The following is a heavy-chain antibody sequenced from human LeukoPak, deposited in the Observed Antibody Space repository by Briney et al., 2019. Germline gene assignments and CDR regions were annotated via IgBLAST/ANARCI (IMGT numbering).Heavy chain of an antibody. CDR1: GFTFTSSA. CDR2: IVVGSGNT. J-gene: IGHJ6*03. CDR3: AAGQIRSGYFQSPLDYMDV. V-gene: IGHV1-58*02. Sequence: ASVKVSCKASGFTFTSSAMQWVRQARGQRLEWIGWIVVGSGNTNYAQKFQERVTITRDMSTSTAYMELSSLRSEDTAVYYCAAGQIRSGYFQSPLDYMDVWGKGTTVTVSS. D-gene: IGHD3-22*01.